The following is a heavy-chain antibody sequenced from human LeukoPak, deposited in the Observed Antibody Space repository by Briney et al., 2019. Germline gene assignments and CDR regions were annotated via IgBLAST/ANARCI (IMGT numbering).Heavy chain of an antibody. V-gene: IGHV4-34*01. J-gene: IGHJ5*02. D-gene: IGHD2-15*01. CDR3: AIRAAREFDP. CDR2: INHSGGT. Sequence: PSETLSLTCAVYGGSFSGYYWSWIRQPPGKGLEWIGEINHSGGTNYNPSLKSRVTIPVDTSKNQFSLKLSSVTAADTAVYYCAIRAAREFDPWGQGTLVTVSS. CDR1: GGSFSGYY.